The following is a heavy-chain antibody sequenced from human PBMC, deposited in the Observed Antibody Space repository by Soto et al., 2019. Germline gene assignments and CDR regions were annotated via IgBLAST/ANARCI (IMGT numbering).Heavy chain of an antibody. V-gene: IGHV3-30*03. CDR3: APKTVPVAY. CDR2: ISYDGSNK. D-gene: IGHD4-17*01. J-gene: IGHJ4*02. Sequence: QVQLVESGGGVVQPGRSLRLSCAASGFTFSSYGMHWVRQAPGKGLEWVAVISYDGSNKYYADSVKGRFTISRDNSKNTLYLHMNSLRAEATAVYYCAPKTVPVAYWGQGTLVTVSS. CDR1: GFTFSSYG.